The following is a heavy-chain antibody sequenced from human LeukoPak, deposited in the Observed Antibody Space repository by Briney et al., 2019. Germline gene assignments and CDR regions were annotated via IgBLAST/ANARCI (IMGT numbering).Heavy chain of an antibody. J-gene: IGHJ5*02. D-gene: IGHD1-26*01. CDR1: GYSFTSYA. V-gene: IGHV1-3*01. CDR3: ASDASAKHNWLDP. Sequence: ASVKVSCKASGYSFTSYAIHWVRQAPGQRLEWMGRINADNGNTKYSQKFQGRVTITGDTSASTAYMELSNLRSEDTAVYYCASDASAKHNWLDPWGQGTLVTVSS. CDR2: INADNGNT.